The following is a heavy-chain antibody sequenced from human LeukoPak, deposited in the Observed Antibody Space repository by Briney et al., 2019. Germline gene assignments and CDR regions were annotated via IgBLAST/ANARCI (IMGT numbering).Heavy chain of an antibody. D-gene: IGHD3-10*01. CDR3: ASERGATQYFDY. CDR1: GYTFTGYF. CDR2: IIPMLDIQ. Sequence: ASVKVSCKASGYTFTGYFIHWVRQAPGQGLGWMGRIIPMLDIQNYAQKFQGRVTITADKSTSTAYMELSSLRSEDTAVYYCASERGATQYFDYWGRGTLVTVSS. J-gene: IGHJ4*02. V-gene: IGHV1-69*04.